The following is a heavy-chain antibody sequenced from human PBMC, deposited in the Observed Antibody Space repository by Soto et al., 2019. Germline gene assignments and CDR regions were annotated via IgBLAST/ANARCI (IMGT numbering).Heavy chain of an antibody. Sequence: EVQVLESGGGLVQPGGSVRLSYAPSGLTFSSYAMSWVSQAPGKGMEWVSDISGSGGSTYYADSVKGRFTSSRDNSKTPLYLEMNILRAVDTAVYYCAKDRGYDRRGYDHWGQGTLVTVSS. CDR2: ISGSGGST. CDR3: AKDRGYDRRGYDH. V-gene: IGHV3-23*01. J-gene: IGHJ4*02. CDR1: GLTFSSYA. D-gene: IGHD3-10*02.